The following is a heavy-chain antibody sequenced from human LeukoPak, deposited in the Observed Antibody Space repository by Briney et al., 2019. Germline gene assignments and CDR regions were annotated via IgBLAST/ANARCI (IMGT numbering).Heavy chain of an antibody. D-gene: IGHD1-26*01. CDR3: ATGSPTDIVGATWVIDY. Sequence: SVKVSCKASGGTFSSYAISWVRQAPGQGLEWKGGIIPIFGTANYAQKFQGRVTITADESTSTAYMELSSLRSEDTAVYYCATGSPTDIVGATWVIDYWGQGTLVTVSS. J-gene: IGHJ4*02. CDR2: IIPIFGTA. V-gene: IGHV1-69*13. CDR1: GGTFSSYA.